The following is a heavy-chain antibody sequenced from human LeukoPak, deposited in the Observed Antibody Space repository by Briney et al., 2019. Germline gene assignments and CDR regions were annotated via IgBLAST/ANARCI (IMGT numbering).Heavy chain of an antibody. Sequence: GGSLRLSCAASEFIFSSYSMNWVRQAPGKGLEWVSSISSRNSYIYYADSVKGRFTISRDNAKNSLYLQMNSLRAEDTAVYFCGRADYGYAVYWGQGTLVTVSS. J-gene: IGHJ4*02. CDR3: GRADYGYAVY. CDR2: ISSRNSYI. D-gene: IGHD4-17*01. CDR1: EFIFSSYS. V-gene: IGHV3-21*01.